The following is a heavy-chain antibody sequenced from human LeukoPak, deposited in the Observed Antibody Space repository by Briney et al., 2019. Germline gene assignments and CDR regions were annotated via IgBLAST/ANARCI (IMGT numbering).Heavy chain of an antibody. CDR2: ISGDGGST. D-gene: IGHD1-26*01. J-gene: IGHJ4*02. V-gene: IGHV3-43*02. Sequence: GGSLRLSCAASGFTFDDYPMHWLRQAPGKGLEWVSLISGDGGSTYYAHSVKGRFTISRHNSKNSLYLQMNSLRTEDTDLYSCAKDRSVGALFDYWGQGPLVPVSS. CDR1: GFTFDDYP. CDR3: AKDRSVGALFDY.